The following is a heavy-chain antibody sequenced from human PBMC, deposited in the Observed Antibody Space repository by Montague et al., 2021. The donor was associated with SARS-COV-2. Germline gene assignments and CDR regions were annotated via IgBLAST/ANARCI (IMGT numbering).Heavy chain of an antibody. CDR1: GFTFSSYG. D-gene: IGHD3-22*01. CDR3: ARDLAPYYYDCSGPELVDV. Sequence: SLRLSCAASGFTFSSYGMHWVRQAPGKGLEWVAVIWYDGSNKYYADTVQGRFTLSRDNSKNTLYLQMNSLRAEDTAVYYCARDLAPYYYDCSGPELVDVWGQGTTVTVSS. V-gene: IGHV3-33*01. CDR2: IWYDGSNK. J-gene: IGHJ6*02.